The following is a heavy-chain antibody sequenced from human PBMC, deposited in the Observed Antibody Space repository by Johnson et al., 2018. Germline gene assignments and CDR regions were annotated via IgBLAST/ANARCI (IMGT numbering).Heavy chain of an antibody. D-gene: IGHD3-3*01. V-gene: IGHV3-66*02. Sequence: EVQLVESGGGFVQPGGSLRLSCAASGFSVSSNYMSWVRQAPGKGPEWVSLIYAGGSTYYADSVKGRFTFPRDNSKNTLYIQMNSLRAEDTADYYCGMNYAFWSTYSYYYYMDVWGNGTTVTVSS. CDR3: GMNYAFWSTYSYYYYMDV. CDR2: IYAGGST. CDR1: GFSVSSNY. J-gene: IGHJ6*03.